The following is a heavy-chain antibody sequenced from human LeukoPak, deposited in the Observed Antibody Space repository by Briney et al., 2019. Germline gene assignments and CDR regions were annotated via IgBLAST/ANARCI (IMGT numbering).Heavy chain of an antibody. CDR2: ISGGGGST. J-gene: IGHJ4*02. CDR1: GFTFSTYA. Sequence: PGGSLRLSCAASGFTFSTYAMSWVRQAPGEGLEWVSGISGGGGSTYYPDSVKGRFTISRDHSKNTLYLQMNSLRAEDTAVYFCAKHRTVGATGYFDYWGQGALVTVSS. V-gene: IGHV3-23*01. D-gene: IGHD1-26*01. CDR3: AKHRTVGATGYFDY.